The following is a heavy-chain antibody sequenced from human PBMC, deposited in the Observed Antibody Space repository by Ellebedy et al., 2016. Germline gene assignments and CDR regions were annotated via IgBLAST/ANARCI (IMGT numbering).Heavy chain of an antibody. D-gene: IGHD2-15*01. J-gene: IGHJ3*01. CDR2: IRSKANSYAT. V-gene: IGHV3-73*01. CDR1: GFTFSGSA. Sequence: GESLKISCAASGFTFSGSAMHWVRQASGKGLEWVGRIRSKANSYATAYAASGKGRFTISRDDSKNTAYLQMNNLRPEDTAVYYCARDYCCDDAFDLWGQGTQVTVSS. CDR3: ARDYCCDDAFDL.